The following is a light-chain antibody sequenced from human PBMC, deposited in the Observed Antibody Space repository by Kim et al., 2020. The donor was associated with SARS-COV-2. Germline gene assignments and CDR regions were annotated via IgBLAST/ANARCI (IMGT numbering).Light chain of an antibody. J-gene: IGKJ4*01. CDR2: DAS. V-gene: IGKV3-15*01. CDR1: QSVSRH. CDR3: QQYNNWPLT. Sequence: VSPGERATLACRASQSVSRHLAWYQQTPGQVPRLLIYDASTRATGIAARFSGSGSATEFTLTISSLQSEDFAVYYCQQYNNWPLTFGGGTKVDIK.